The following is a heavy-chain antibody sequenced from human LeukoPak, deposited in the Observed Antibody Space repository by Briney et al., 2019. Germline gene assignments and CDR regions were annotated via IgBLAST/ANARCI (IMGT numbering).Heavy chain of an antibody. V-gene: IGHV3-74*01. J-gene: IGHJ4*02. CDR2: INSDGSST. CDR3: ASEGDGYNFWY. D-gene: IGHD5-24*01. Sequence: GGSLRLSCAASGFTFSGYWMHWVRQAPGKGLVWVSRINSDGSSTSYADSVKGRFTISRDNAKNTLYLQMNSLRAEDTAVYYCASEGDGYNFWYWGQGTLVTVSS. CDR1: GFTFSGYW.